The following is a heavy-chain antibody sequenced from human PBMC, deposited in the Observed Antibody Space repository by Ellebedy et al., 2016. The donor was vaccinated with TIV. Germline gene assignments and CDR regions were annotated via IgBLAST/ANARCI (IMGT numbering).Heavy chain of an antibody. CDR1: GVSLESGDHY. Sequence: SETLSLXCTVSGVSLESGDHYWTWIRQPPGKGLEWIGYIYYSGSTNSNPALQSRITISLDTSKNQISLKLNSVTAADTAVYYCARDFPYSYGSGGYWPEAFDVWGQGTLVTVSS. V-gene: IGHV4-30-4*01. CDR2: IYYSGST. D-gene: IGHD3-10*01. CDR3: ARDFPYSYGSGGYWPEAFDV. J-gene: IGHJ3*01.